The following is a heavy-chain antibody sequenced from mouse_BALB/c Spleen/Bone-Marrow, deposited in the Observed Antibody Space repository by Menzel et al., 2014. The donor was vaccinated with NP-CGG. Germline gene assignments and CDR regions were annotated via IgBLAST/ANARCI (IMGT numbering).Heavy chain of an antibody. CDR2: INRNGGDT. CDR1: GFTFSNYG. D-gene: IGHD2-3*01. Sequence: EVQLVESGGGLVQPGGSLKLSCAASGFTFSNYGLSWVRQTPDRRLEYVANINRNGGDTYYPDSVKGRFTISRDNARNTLNLQMSSLKSEDTAMYYYPRGVDGLPWFAYWGQ. CDR3: PRGVDGLPWFAY. V-gene: IGHV5-6-3*01. J-gene: IGHJ3*01.